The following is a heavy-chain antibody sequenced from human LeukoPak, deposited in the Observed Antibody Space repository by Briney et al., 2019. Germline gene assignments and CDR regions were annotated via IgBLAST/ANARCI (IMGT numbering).Heavy chain of an antibody. J-gene: IGHJ4*02. Sequence: SETLSLTCTVSGGSISSSSYYWGWIRQPPGKGLEYIGSYSGSTYNNPSLKSRVTISVDTSKKQFSLKLSSVTAADTAVYFCARSSYGAGSKPYWVDYWGQGTLVTVSS. CDR2: YSGST. CDR3: ARSSYGAGSKPYWVDY. V-gene: IGHV4-39*01. D-gene: IGHD3-10*01. CDR1: GGSISSSSYY.